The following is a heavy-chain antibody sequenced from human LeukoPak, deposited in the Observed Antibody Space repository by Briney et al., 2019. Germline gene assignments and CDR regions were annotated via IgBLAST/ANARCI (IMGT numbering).Heavy chain of an antibody. CDR1: GGSISSSSYY. CDR3: ARLVSTKYYFDY. V-gene: IGHV4-39*01. D-gene: IGHD1-14*01. CDR2: IYYSGST. Sequence: PSETLSLTCTVSGGSISSSSYYWGSIRQPPGKGLEWIGSIYYSGSTYYNPSLKSRVTISVDTSKNQFSLKLSSVTAADTAVYYCARLVSTKYYFDYWGQGTLVTVSS. J-gene: IGHJ4*02.